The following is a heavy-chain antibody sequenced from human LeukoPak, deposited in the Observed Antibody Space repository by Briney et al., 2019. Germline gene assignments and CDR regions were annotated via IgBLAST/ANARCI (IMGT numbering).Heavy chain of an antibody. Sequence: PGGSLRLSCAASGFTFSSYEMYWGRPAPGKGLEWVSYISSCGSTIYYADSVKGRFTISRDNAKNSLYLQMNSLRAEDTAVYYCAELGITMIGGVWGKGTTVTISS. CDR2: ISSCGSTI. CDR1: GFTFSSYE. J-gene: IGHJ6*04. V-gene: IGHV3-48*03. CDR3: AELGITMIGGV. D-gene: IGHD3-10*02.